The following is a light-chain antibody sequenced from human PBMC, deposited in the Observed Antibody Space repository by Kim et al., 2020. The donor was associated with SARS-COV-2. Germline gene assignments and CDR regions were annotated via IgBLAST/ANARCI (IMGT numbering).Light chain of an antibody. CDR2: EVT. Sequence: QSALAQPPSASGSPGQSVAISCSGTRRDFGSYHYVSWYQQRPGKSPKLIIYEVTKRPSGVPDRFSGPMSGNTASLTVSGLQAEDEADYYCASHGGYDYVFGTGTKVTVL. J-gene: IGLJ1*01. CDR1: RRDFGSYHY. V-gene: IGLV2-8*01. CDR3: ASHGGYDYV.